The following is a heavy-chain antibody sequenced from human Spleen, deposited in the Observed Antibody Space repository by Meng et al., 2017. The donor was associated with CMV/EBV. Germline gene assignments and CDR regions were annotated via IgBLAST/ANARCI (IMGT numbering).Heavy chain of an antibody. CDR1: CGSFSSRTSY. CDR3: ANYRFGFTMDY. CDR2: IYNSGTT. V-gene: IGHV4-39*07. Sequence: CTVSCGSFSSRTSYWGWIRQPPGKGLEWIGSIYNSGTTYYNPSLKSRVTISVDTSKNQFSLNLSSVTAADTAVYYCANYRFGFTMDYWGQGTLVTVSS. J-gene: IGHJ4*02. D-gene: IGHD5-18*01.